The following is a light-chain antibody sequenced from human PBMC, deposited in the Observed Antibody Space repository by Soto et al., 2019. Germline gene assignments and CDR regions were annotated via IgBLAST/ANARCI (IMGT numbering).Light chain of an antibody. J-gene: IGKJ5*01. CDR2: AAS. CDR3: QQSYGTPII. V-gene: IGKV1-39*01. CDR1: QGISNC. Sequence: DMPMTQSPSSLSASVGDRVTITCRASQGISNCLDWYQQKPGKAPKLLIYAASTLQSGVPSRFSGSGSGTDFTLTISSLQPEDSATYYCQQSYGTPIIFGQGTRLEIK.